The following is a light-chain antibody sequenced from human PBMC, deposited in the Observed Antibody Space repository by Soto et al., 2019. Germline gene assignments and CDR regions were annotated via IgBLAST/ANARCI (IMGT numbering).Light chain of an antibody. CDR3: QQHGTSPPSWT. Sequence: ETVLTQSPGTLSLSPGERATLFCSASQRVTSNYLAWYQQKPGQAPRLLIYGAYSRATGIPDRFSGSGSGTDLTLTISRLEPEDFAVYYCQQHGTSPPSWTFGQGTKVEIK. CDR2: GAY. V-gene: IGKV3-20*01. CDR1: QRVTSNY. J-gene: IGKJ1*01.